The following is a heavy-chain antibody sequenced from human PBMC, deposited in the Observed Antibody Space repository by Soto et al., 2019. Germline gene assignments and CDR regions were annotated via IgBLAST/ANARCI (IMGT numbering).Heavy chain of an antibody. J-gene: IGHJ3*02. D-gene: IGHD3-22*01. V-gene: IGHV5-51*01. CDR2: IYPGDSDT. Sequence: GESLKISCKGSGYSFTSYWIGWVRQMPGKGLEWMGIIYPGDSDTRYSPSFQGQVTISADKSISTAYLQWSSLNASYTAMYYCARGAYDSSGYYYVSAFDICGQGTMVTVSS. CDR3: ARGAYDSSGYYYVSAFDI. CDR1: GYSFTSYW.